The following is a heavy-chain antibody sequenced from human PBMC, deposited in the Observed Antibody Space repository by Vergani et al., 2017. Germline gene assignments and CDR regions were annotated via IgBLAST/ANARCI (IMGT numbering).Heavy chain of an antibody. V-gene: IGHV4-61*01. Sequence: QVQLQESVPGLVKPSETLSLTCTVSGGSVSSGSYYSSWIRPPPGKGLEWIGYIYYSGSTNSNPSLKSRVPISVDTAKNQFSLKLSSVTAADTAVYYCARVGSTTTVVTPGGNYYYYGMDVWGQGTTVTVSS. CDR3: ARVGSTTTVVTPGGNYYYYGMDV. CDR2: IYYSGST. J-gene: IGHJ6*01. D-gene: IGHD4-23*01. CDR1: GGSVSSGSYY.